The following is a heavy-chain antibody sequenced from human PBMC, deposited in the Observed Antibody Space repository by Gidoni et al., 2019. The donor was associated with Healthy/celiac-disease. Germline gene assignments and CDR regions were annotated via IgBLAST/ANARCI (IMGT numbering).Heavy chain of an antibody. J-gene: IGHJ6*02. D-gene: IGHD6-13*01. CDR3: ARDKAAADYYYYGMDV. Sequence: QVQLVQSGAEVKKPGAPVKVSCKASGYTFTSYGISWGRQAPGQGLEWMGWISAYNGNTNYAQKLQGRVTMTTDTSTSTAYMELRSLRSDDTAVYYCARDKAAADYYYYGMDVWGQGTTVTVSS. V-gene: IGHV1-18*01. CDR1: GYTFTSYG. CDR2: ISAYNGNT.